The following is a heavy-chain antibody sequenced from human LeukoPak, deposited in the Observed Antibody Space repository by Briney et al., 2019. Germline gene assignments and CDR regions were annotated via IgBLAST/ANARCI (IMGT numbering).Heavy chain of an antibody. CDR1: GFTFSSYS. CDR2: ISSSSSTI. CDR3: ASVVAASPFDY. Sequence: GGSLRLSCAASGFTFSSYSMNWVRQAPGKGLEWVSYISSSSSTIYYADSVKGRFTISRDNAKNSLYLQMNSLRAEDTAVYYCASVVAASPFDYWGQGTLVTVSS. D-gene: IGHD2-15*01. V-gene: IGHV3-48*04. J-gene: IGHJ4*02.